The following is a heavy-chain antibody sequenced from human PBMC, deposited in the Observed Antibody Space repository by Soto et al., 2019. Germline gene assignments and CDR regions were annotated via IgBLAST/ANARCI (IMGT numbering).Heavy chain of an antibody. J-gene: IGHJ5*02. V-gene: IGHV1-18*01. CDR3: ARVKGSGYHNWFDP. Sequence: ASVKVSCKASGYTFTSYGISWVRQAPGQGLEWMGWISAYNGNTNYAQKLQGRVTMTTDTSTGTAYMELRSLRSDDTAVYYCARVKGSGYHNWFDPWGQGTLVTVSS. CDR1: GYTFTSYG. CDR2: ISAYNGNT. D-gene: IGHD3-22*01.